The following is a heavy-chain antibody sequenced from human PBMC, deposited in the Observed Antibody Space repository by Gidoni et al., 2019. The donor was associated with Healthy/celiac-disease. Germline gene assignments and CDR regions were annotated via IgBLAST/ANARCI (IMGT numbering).Heavy chain of an antibody. CDR3: AKGPYIVVVPAAPPGQIDY. CDR2: ISYDGSNK. D-gene: IGHD2-2*01. Sequence: QVQLVESGGGVVQPGRSLRLSCAASGFTFSSYGLHWVRRAPGKGLEWVAVISYDGSNKYYADSVKGRFTISRDNSKNTLYLQMNSLRAEDTAVYYCAKGPYIVVVPAAPPGQIDYWGQGTLVTVSS. V-gene: IGHV3-30*18. CDR1: GFTFSSYG. J-gene: IGHJ4*02.